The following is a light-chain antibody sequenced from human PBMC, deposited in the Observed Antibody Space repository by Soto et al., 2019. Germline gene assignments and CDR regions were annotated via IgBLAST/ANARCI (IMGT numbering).Light chain of an antibody. CDR1: QSVSSY. Sequence: PGDRATLSCRASQSVSSYLAWYQQKPGQAPRLLIYDASKRATGIPARFSGSGSGTDFTLTISSLEPEDFAVYYCQHRSNWPLTFGGGTKVEIK. CDR2: DAS. CDR3: QHRSNWPLT. J-gene: IGKJ4*01. V-gene: IGKV3-11*01.